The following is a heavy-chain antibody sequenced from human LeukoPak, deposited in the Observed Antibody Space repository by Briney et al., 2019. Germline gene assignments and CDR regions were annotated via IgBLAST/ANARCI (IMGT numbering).Heavy chain of an antibody. Sequence: ASVKVSCTASGYTFTSYGISWVRQAPGQGLEWMGWISAYNGNTNYAQKLQGRVTMTTDTSTSTAYMELRSLRSDDTAVYYCARDFGVVIAARVYYYGMDVWGQGTTVTVSS. J-gene: IGHJ6*02. CDR3: ARDFGVVIAARVYYYGMDV. CDR1: GYTFTSYG. D-gene: IGHD3-3*01. V-gene: IGHV1-18*01. CDR2: ISAYNGNT.